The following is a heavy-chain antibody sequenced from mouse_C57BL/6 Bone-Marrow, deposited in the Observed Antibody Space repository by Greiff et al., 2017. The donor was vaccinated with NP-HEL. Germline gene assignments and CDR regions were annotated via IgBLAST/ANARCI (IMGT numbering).Heavy chain of an antibody. V-gene: IGHV1-56*01. CDR3: ARGVVAPWGWYFDV. J-gene: IGHJ1*03. CDR1: GYTFTSHW. Sequence: VKLQQSGPELVRPGASVKISCKAPGYTFTSHWMQWVSQRPGQGLEWIGEIFPGSGSTYYNEKFKGKATLTVDTSSSTAYMQLSSLTSEDSAVYFCARGVVAPWGWYFDVWGTGTTVTVSS. CDR2: IFPGSGST. D-gene: IGHD1-1*01.